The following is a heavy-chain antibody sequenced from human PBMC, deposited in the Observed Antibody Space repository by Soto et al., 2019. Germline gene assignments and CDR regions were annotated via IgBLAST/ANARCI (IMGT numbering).Heavy chain of an antibody. V-gene: IGHV3-23*01. CDR1: GFTFSSYA. D-gene: IGHD3-22*01. CDR3: AKPHWDMIVVGDAFDI. CDR2: ISGSGGST. J-gene: IGHJ3*02. Sequence: EVQLLESGGGLVQPGGSLRLSCAASGFTFSSYAMSWVRQAPGKGLEWVSAISGSGGSTYYADSVKGRFTISRDNSKNTLYLQMNSLRAEDTAVYYCAKPHWDMIVVGDAFDIWGQGTMVTVSS.